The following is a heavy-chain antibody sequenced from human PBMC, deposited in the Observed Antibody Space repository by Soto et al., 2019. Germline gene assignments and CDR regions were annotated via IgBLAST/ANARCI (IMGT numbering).Heavy chain of an antibody. CDR2: ISYDGSNK. V-gene: IGHV3-30*18. CDR3: AKELGGYNYVPPLDC. CDR1: GFTFSSYG. D-gene: IGHD5-18*01. J-gene: IGHJ4*02. Sequence: QVQLVESGGGVVQPGRSLRLSCAASGFTFSSYGMHWVRQAPGKGLQWVAVISYDGSNKYYADSVKGRFTISRDNSKNTLYLQMNSLRAEDTPVYYCAKELGGYNYVPPLDCWGQGTLVTVSS.